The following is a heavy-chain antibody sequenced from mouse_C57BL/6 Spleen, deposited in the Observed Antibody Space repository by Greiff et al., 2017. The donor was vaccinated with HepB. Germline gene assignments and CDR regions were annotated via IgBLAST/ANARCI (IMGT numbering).Heavy chain of an antibody. Sequence: EVHLVESGGGLVKPGGSLKLSCAASGFTFSSYAMSWVRQTPEKRLEWVATISDGGSYTYYPDNVKGRFTISRDNAKNNLYLQMSHLKSEDTAMYYCARDLYYYGSSPYYAMDYWGHGTSVTVSS. CDR1: GFTFSSYA. D-gene: IGHD1-1*01. CDR3: ARDLYYYGSSPYYAMDY. CDR2: ISDGGSYT. V-gene: IGHV5-4*01. J-gene: IGHJ4*01.